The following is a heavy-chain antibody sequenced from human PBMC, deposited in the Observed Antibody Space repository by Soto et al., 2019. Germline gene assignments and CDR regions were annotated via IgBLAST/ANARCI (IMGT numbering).Heavy chain of an antibody. CDR2: IMPTVDSA. CDR3: AVAAVREIMAQESSGMAV. D-gene: IGHD3-10*01. Sequence: QVQLVQSGAEVKTPGSSVKVSCKASGGTLSDYAISWVRQAPGQGLEWMGGIMPTVDSANYAQNFQGRLTLSADESTSTANLALSSLRSDDTAVYYCAVAAVREIMAQESSGMAVWGQGTTVIVSS. V-gene: IGHV1-69*01. CDR1: GGTLSDYA. J-gene: IGHJ6*02.